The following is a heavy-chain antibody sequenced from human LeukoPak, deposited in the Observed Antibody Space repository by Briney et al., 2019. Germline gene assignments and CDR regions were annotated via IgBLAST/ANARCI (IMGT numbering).Heavy chain of an antibody. V-gene: IGHV4-59*08. J-gene: IGHJ4*02. CDR3: ARHRPGPYDY. Sequence: SETLSLTCTVSGGSISSYYWGWIRQPPGKGLEWIGYIYYSGSTSYNPSLKSRVTISVGSSKNQFSLSLSSVTAADTAVYYCARHRPGPYDYWGQGTLVTVSS. CDR2: IYYSGST. CDR1: GGSISSYY.